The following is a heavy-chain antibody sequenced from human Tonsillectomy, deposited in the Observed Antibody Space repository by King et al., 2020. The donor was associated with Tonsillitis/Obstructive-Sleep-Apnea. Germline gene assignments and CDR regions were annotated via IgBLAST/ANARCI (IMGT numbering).Heavy chain of an antibody. CDR1: GFTFSGYA. CDR2: ISGSGGST. V-gene: IGHV3-23*04. J-gene: IGHJ4*02. D-gene: IGHD4-11*01. CDR3: SKRGGTTVTTCYFDY. Sequence: EVQLVESGGGLVQPGGSLRLSCAASGFTFSGYAMTWVRQAPGRGLEWVSAISGSGGSTYYADSVKGRFTISRDNSKNTLYLEMNSLTGEATSVYYCSKRGGTTVTTCYFDYWGQGTLVTVSS.